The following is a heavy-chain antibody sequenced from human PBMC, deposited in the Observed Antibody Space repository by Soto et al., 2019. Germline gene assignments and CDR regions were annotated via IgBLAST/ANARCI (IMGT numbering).Heavy chain of an antibody. D-gene: IGHD2-21*02. J-gene: IGHJ6*02. V-gene: IGHV1-46*01. CDR1: GYTFTTYY. Sequence: QVQLVQSGAEVKKPGASVKVSCKASGYTFTTYYIHWVRQAPGQGLEWMGIINPSGGSTTYAQNFQGRVTMTRDTSPSTVYMELSSLRFEDTAVYYCARGIVVVTAMDYGMDVWGQGTTVTVSS. CDR3: ARGIVVVTAMDYGMDV. CDR2: INPSGGST.